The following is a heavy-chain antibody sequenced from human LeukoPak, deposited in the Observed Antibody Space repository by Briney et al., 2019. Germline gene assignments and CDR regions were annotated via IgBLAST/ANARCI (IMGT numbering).Heavy chain of an antibody. CDR3: ARDTRGIYDYIWGSYRYTAIGY. CDR1: GFTFSSYS. CDR2: IRYDGGNK. V-gene: IGHV3-30*02. Sequence: GGSLRLSCAASGFTFSSYSMRWVRQAPGKGLEWVAFIRYDGGNKYYADSVKGRFTISRDNSKNTLYLQMNSLRAEDTAVYYCARDTRGIYDYIWGSYRYTAIGYWGQGTLVTVSS. D-gene: IGHD3-16*02. J-gene: IGHJ4*02.